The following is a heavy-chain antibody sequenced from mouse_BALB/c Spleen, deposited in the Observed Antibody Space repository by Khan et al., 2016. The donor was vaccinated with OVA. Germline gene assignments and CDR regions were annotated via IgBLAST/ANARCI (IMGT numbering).Heavy chain of an antibody. CDR2: IHYSGNT. Sequence: EVQLQESGPDLVKPSQSLSLTCTVTGYSITSDYTWHWIRQFPGNKLEWMGYIHYSGNTNYNPSLKSRISITRDTSKHQFFLQLNSVTIEDTATYYCTRFDGYYDAMDYWGQGTSVTVSS. CDR3: TRFDGYYDAMDY. V-gene: IGHV3-1*02. J-gene: IGHJ4*01. D-gene: IGHD2-3*01. CDR1: GYSITSDYT.